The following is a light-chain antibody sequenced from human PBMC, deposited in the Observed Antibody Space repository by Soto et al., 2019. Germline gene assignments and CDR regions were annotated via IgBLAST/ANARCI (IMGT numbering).Light chain of an antibody. Sequence: QSALTQPASVSGSPGQSITISCTGTSSDVGSYNLVSWYQQHPGKAPKLMIYEVSKRPSGVSNRFSGSKSGNTASLTSSGLQAEDEADYYCCSYAGSSTFYVVFGGGTKLTVL. V-gene: IGLV2-23*02. CDR1: SSDVGSYNL. CDR3: CSYAGSSTFYVV. CDR2: EVS. J-gene: IGLJ2*01.